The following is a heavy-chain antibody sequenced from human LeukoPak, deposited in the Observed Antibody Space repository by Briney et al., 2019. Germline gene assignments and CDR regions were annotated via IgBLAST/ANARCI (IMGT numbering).Heavy chain of an antibody. CDR2: ISDSGGST. J-gene: IGHJ4*02. Sequence: PGGSLRLSCAGSGFTFSSYAMSWVRQAPGKGLEWVSSISDSGGSTYYADSVNGRFTISRDNSKNTLYLQMNSLRAEDTAVYYCAKHPQYNYGSFDYWGQGTLVTVSS. D-gene: IGHD5-18*01. CDR1: GFTFSSYA. V-gene: IGHV3-23*01. CDR3: AKHPQYNYGSFDY.